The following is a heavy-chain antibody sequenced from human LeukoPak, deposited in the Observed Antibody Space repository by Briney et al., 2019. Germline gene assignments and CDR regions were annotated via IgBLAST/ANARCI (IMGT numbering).Heavy chain of an antibody. CDR3: AIRNWNYLDAFDI. CDR1: GGSISSYY. Sequence: SETLSLTCTVSGGSISSYYWSWIRQPAGKGLEWIGRIYTSGSTYYKPSLKSRVTISVDTSKNHFSLRLSSVTAADTAVYYCAIRNWNYLDAFDIWGQGTMVTVSS. D-gene: IGHD1-7*01. J-gene: IGHJ3*02. CDR2: IYTSGST. V-gene: IGHV4-4*07.